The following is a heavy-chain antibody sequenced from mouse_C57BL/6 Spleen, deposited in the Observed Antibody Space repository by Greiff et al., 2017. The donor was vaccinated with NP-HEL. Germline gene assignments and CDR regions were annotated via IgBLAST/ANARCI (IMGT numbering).Heavy chain of an antibody. D-gene: IGHD3-1*01. CDR2: INPYNGGT. V-gene: IGHV1-19*01. Sequence: EVKLQESGPVLVKPGASVKMSCKASGYTFTDYYMNWVKQSHGKSLEWIGVINPYNGGTSYNQKFKGKATLTVDKSSSTAYMELNSLTSEDSAVYYCAREGTAAWFAYWGQGTLVTVSA. CDR1: GYTFTDYY. J-gene: IGHJ3*01. CDR3: AREGTAAWFAY.